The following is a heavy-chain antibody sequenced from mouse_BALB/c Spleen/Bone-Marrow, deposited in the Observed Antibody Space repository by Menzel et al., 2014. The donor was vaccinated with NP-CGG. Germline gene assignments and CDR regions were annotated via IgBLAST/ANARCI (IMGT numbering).Heavy chain of an antibody. CDR3: ARLSYYGRFAY. J-gene: IGHJ3*01. D-gene: IGHD1-1*01. CDR1: EFDFSRFW. CDR2: INPDSSTL. V-gene: IGHV4-1*02. Sequence: EVHLVESGGGLVQPGRSLKLSCAASEFDFSRFWMSWARQAPGKGLEWIGEINPDSSTLNYTPSLKDKFIISRDNAKNTLYLQMSKVRSEDTALYYCARLSYYGRFAYWGQGTLVTVSA.